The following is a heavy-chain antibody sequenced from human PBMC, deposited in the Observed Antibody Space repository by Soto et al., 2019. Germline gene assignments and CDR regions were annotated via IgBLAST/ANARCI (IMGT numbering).Heavy chain of an antibody. CDR3: IRDPLFGDYPR. CDR1: GFNLDDYD. J-gene: IGHJ4*02. CDR2: TRSKPYSGAA. D-gene: IGHD2-21*01. Sequence: GGSLRLSCKISGFNLDDYDISWVRQAPGKGLEWVAFTRSKPYSGAAGYAASVKGRFNVSRDDSKTIAYLQINRLKTDDTAVYYCIRDPLFGDYPRWGQRTLVTVSS. V-gene: IGHV3-49*04.